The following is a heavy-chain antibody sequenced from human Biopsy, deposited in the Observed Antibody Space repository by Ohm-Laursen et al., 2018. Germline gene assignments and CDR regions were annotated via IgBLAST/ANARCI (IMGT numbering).Heavy chain of an antibody. Sequence: GTLSFTCTVAGDSIRNYYWSWIRQAPGKGLEWIGRIYPGGGTIYNPSLKSRVTMSVDTSKNHFSLNLNSVTAADTAVYYCAGIVLGPTNDAFDIWGQGTMVTVSS. D-gene: IGHD1-26*01. CDR1: GDSIRNYY. V-gene: IGHV4-4*07. J-gene: IGHJ3*02. CDR2: IYPGGGT. CDR3: AGIVLGPTNDAFDI.